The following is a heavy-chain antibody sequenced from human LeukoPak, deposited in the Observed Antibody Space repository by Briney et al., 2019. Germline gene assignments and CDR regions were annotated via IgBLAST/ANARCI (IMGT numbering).Heavy chain of an antibody. V-gene: IGHV1-46*01. J-gene: IGHJ4*02. CDR3: ARGRDSYSYSGVDY. Sequence: ASVKVSCKASGYTFTSYYMHWVRQAPRQELEWMGIINPNGGSTSYAQKFQGRVTMTRDTSTSTAYMELSSLSSEDTDVYYCARGRDSYSYSGVDYWGQGTLVTVSS. CDR1: GYTFTSYY. D-gene: IGHD2-15*01. CDR2: INPNGGST.